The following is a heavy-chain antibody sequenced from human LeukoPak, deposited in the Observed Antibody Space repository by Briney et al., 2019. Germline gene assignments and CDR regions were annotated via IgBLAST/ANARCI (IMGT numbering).Heavy chain of an antibody. J-gene: IGHJ6*03. D-gene: IGHD3-3*01. CDR3: ARGYYDFWSGYYSILYYYMDV. V-gene: IGHV1-18*01. CDR1: GYTFTSYG. Sequence: ASVEVSCKASGYTFTSYGISWVRQAPGQGLEWMGWISAYNGNTNYAQKLQGRVTMTTDTSTSTAYMELRSLRSDDTAVYYCARGYYDFWSGYYSILYYYMDVWGKGTTVTVSS. CDR2: ISAYNGNT.